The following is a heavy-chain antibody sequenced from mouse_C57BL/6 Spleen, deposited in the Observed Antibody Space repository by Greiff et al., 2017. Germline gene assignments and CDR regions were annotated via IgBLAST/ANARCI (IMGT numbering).Heavy chain of an antibody. CDR2: ISDGGSYT. V-gene: IGHV5-4*01. D-gene: IGHD1-1*01. CDR1: GFTFSSYA. Sequence: EVKLMESGGGLVKPGGSLKLSCAASGFTFSSYAMSWVRQTPEKRLEWVATISDGGSYTYYPDNVKGRFTISRDNAKNNLYLQMSHLKSEDTAMYYCAREEGVITTVVEWGQGTLVTVSA. CDR3: AREEGVITTVVE. J-gene: IGHJ3*01.